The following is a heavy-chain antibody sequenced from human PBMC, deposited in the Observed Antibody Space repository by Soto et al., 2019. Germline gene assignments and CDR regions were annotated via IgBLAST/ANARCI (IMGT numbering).Heavy chain of an antibody. CDR2: IYYSGST. Sequence: SETLSLTCTVSGGSISSSNYYWGWIRQPPGKELEWIGSIYYSGSTYYNPSLKSQVTISVDTSKNQFSLKLSSVTAADTAVYYCATQEVGGSYVYTFDPWGQGTLVTVS. V-gene: IGHV4-39*01. D-gene: IGHD1-26*01. J-gene: IGHJ5*02. CDR1: GGSISSSNYY. CDR3: ATQEVGGSYVYTFDP.